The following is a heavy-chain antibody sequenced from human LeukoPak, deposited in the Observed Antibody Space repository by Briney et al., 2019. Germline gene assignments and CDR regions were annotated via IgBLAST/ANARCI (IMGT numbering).Heavy chain of an antibody. Sequence: ASVKVSCKASGYTFTSYAIHWVRQAPGQRLEWMGWINAGNGNAKYSQKFQGRVTISRDPSASTAYMELSSLTSEDTAVYYCARSVGATMETFDYWGQGTLVTVSS. CDR1: GYTFTSYA. J-gene: IGHJ4*02. V-gene: IGHV1-3*01. CDR2: INAGNGNA. CDR3: ARSVGATMETFDY. D-gene: IGHD1-26*01.